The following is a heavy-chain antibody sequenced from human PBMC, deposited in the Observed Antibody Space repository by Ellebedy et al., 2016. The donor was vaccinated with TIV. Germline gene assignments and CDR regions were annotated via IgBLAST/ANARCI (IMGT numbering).Heavy chain of an antibody. CDR1: GDSIGTYY. Sequence: MPSETLSLTCTVSGDSIGTYYWSRIRQPPGKGLEWIGYSDHSGSTKYNSSLESRLTISVDTSKNQVSLKLSSVTAADTAVYFCARPRQRWNDAFDIWGQGTMVTVSS. CDR2: SDHSGST. D-gene: IGHD1-1*01. J-gene: IGHJ3*02. CDR3: ARPRQRWNDAFDI. V-gene: IGHV4-59*08.